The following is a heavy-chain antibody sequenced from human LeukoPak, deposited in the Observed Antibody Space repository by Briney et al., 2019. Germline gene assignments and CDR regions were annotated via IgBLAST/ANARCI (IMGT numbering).Heavy chain of an antibody. Sequence: PSETLSLTCTISGGSISSYYWSWFRQPAGKGLEWIGRMYISGSTDYNPSLKSRVTLSVDKSKNQSSLNLRSVTAADTAVYYCATGDESFDNWGQGTVVTVSS. CDR1: GGSISSYY. D-gene: IGHD3-10*01. CDR3: ATGDESFDN. J-gene: IGHJ4*02. CDR2: MYISGST. V-gene: IGHV4-4*07.